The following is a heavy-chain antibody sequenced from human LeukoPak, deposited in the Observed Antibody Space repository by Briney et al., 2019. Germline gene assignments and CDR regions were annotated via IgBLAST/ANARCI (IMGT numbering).Heavy chain of an antibody. V-gene: IGHV4-30-4*08. Sequence: TLSLTCTVSGGSISSGDYYWSWIRQPPGKGLEWIGYIYYSGSTYYNPSLKSRVTISVDTSKNQFSLKLGSVTAADTAVYYCARARGPTYYYDSSGYYLDYWGQGTLVTVSS. D-gene: IGHD3-22*01. J-gene: IGHJ4*02. CDR1: GGSISSGDYY. CDR3: ARARGPTYYYDSSGYYLDY. CDR2: IYYSGST.